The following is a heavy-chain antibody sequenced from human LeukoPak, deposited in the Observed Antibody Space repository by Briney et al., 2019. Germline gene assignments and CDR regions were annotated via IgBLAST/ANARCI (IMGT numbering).Heavy chain of an antibody. J-gene: IGHJ5*02. CDR3: ARESGYSSSWYVGNWFDP. Sequence: SETLSLTCTVSGGSISSSSYYWGWIRQPPGKGLEWIGSIYYSGSTYYNPSLKSRVTISVDTSKNQFSLKLSSVTAADTAVYYCARESGYSSSWYVGNWFDPWGQRTLVTVSS. V-gene: IGHV4-39*02. D-gene: IGHD6-13*01. CDR1: GGSISSSSYY. CDR2: IYYSGST.